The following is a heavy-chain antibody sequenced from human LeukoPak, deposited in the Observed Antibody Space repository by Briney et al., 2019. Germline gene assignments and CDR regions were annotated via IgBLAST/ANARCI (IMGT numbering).Heavy chain of an antibody. CDR1: GDPITNHC. Sequence: SETLSLTCTVSGDPITNHCWNWIPQPPGKGLEWIGYSDYTINTNYNPSRKSRVTISVDRSKNEVSLKVRSVTAADTAGYFCARGSSSLIDSWGEGVLVTVSS. CDR3: ARGSSSLIDS. J-gene: IGHJ4*02. D-gene: IGHD6-13*01. CDR2: SDYTINT. V-gene: IGHV4-59*11.